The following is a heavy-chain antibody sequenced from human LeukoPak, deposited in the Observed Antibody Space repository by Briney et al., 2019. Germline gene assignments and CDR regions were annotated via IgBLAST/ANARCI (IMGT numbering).Heavy chain of an antibody. D-gene: IGHD3-3*01. Sequence: GRSLRLSCAASGFTFSSYGMHWVRQAPGKGLEWVAVISYDGSNKYYADSVKGRFTIPRDNSKNTLYLQMNSLRAEDTAVYYCAKDHSTYDFWSGYSAGWFNPWGQGTLVTVSS. CDR1: GFTFSSYG. V-gene: IGHV3-30*18. J-gene: IGHJ5*02. CDR3: AKDHSTYDFWSGYSAGWFNP. CDR2: ISYDGSNK.